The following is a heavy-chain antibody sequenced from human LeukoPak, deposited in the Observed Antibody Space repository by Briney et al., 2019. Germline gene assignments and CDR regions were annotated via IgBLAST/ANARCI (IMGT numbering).Heavy chain of an antibody. D-gene: IGHD6-13*01. CDR1: GGSFSGYY. CDR2: INHSGSA. CDR3: ARGRSELGSDY. Sequence: SETLSLTCAVYGGSFSGYYWSWIRQPPGKGLEWIGEINHSGSANYNPSLKSRVTISVDTSKNQFSPKLSSVTAADTAVYYCARGRSELGSDYWGQGTLVTVSS. J-gene: IGHJ4*02. V-gene: IGHV4-34*01.